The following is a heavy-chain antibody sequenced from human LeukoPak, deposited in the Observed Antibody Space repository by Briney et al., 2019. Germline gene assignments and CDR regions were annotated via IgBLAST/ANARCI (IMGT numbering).Heavy chain of an antibody. D-gene: IGHD3-22*01. J-gene: IGHJ3*02. CDR3: ARGHYYDSSGYYYHGNAFDI. Sequence: SETLSLTCAVYGGSFSGYYCGWIRQPPGRGREWIGSIYYSGSTYYNPSLKSRVTISVDTSKNQFSLKLSPVTAADTAVYYCARGHYYDSSGYYYHGNAFDIWGQGTVVTVSS. CDR2: IYYSGST. V-gene: IGHV4-34*01. CDR1: GGSFSGYY.